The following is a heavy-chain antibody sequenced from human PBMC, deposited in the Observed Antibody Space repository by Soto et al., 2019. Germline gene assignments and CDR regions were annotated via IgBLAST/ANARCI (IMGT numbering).Heavy chain of an antibody. CDR1: GFTFSSYS. Sequence: PGGSLRLSCAASGFTFSSYSMNWVRQAPGKGLEWVSSISSSSSYIYYADSVKGRFTISRDNAKNSLYLQMNSLRAEDAAVYYCAGVKRSIAARHFDYWGQGTLVTVSS. CDR3: AGVKRSIAARHFDY. J-gene: IGHJ4*02. V-gene: IGHV3-21*01. CDR2: ISSSSSYI. D-gene: IGHD6-6*01.